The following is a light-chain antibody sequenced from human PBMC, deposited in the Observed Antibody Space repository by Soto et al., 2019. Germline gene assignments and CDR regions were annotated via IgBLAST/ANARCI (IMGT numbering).Light chain of an antibody. J-gene: IGLJ2*01. CDR3: SSFTSGSTPVL. Sequence: QSALTQPASVSESPGQSITISCTGTSSDVGGYNFVSWYQQYPGKAPKLIIHDVTRRPSGVSNRFSASKSGNTASLTISGLQAEDEADYYCSSFTSGSTPVLFGAGTKLTVL. CDR2: DVT. V-gene: IGLV2-14*01. CDR1: SSDVGGYNF.